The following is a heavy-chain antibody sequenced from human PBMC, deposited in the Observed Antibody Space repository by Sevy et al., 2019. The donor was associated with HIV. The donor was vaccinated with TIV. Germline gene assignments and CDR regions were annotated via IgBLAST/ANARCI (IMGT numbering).Heavy chain of an antibody. V-gene: IGHV3-30*04. CDR2: IAYDGSNK. D-gene: IGHD3-3*01. CDR3: ARPRFLEWLSSAAFDI. CDR1: GFVFSSYA. J-gene: IGHJ3*02. Sequence: GGSLRLSCTASGFVFSSYAMHWVRQAPGKGLEWVAFIAYDGSNKNYADSVKGRFTLSRDNSKNTLYLQMNSMGAEDTAVYYCARPRFLEWLSSAAFDIWGQGTMVTVSS.